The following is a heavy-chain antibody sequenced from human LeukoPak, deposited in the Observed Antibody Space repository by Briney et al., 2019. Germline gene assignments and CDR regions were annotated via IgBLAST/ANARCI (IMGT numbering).Heavy chain of an antibody. V-gene: IGHV3-30*01. D-gene: IGHD6-13*01. CDR2: ISYDGNYK. J-gene: IGHJ4*02. CDR3: AKGVAAGNWGTSFDF. CDR1: GFTFSNYS. Sequence: PGRSLSLSCAASGFTFSNYSIHWVRQPPGKGPVWVAVISYDGNYKYYAESVKGRFTVSRDNSKNTVYLQMDTLRAEDTAVYYCAKGVAAGNWGTSFDFRGQGTLVTVSS.